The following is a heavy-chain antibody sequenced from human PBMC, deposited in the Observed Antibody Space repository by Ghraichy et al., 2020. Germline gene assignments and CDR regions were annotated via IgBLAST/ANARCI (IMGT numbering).Heavy chain of an antibody. CDR2: TYYRSKWYN. V-gene: IGHV6-1*01. J-gene: IGHJ4*02. CDR3: ARDHTPYSSGWYGSPGGFDY. CDR1: GDSVSSNSAA. D-gene: IGHD6-19*01. Sequence: SQTLSLTCSISGDSVSSNSAAWNWIRQSPSRGLEWLGRTYYRSKWYNDYAVSVKSRITINPDTSKNQFSLQLNSVTPEDTAVYYCARDHTPYSSGWYGSPGGFDYWGQGTLVTVSS.